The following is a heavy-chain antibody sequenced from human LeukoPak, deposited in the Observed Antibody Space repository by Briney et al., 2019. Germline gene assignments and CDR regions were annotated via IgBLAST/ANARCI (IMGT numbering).Heavy chain of an antibody. V-gene: IGHV5-10-1*01. Sequence: GESLKISCKGSGYSFTSYWISWVRQMPGKGLEWMGRIDPSDSYTNYSPSLQGHVTISADKSISTAYLQWSSLKASDTAMYYCAGDYYDSSGYYGYWGQGTLVTVSS. CDR2: IDPSDSYT. D-gene: IGHD3-22*01. CDR1: GYSFTSYW. CDR3: AGDYYDSSGYYGY. J-gene: IGHJ4*02.